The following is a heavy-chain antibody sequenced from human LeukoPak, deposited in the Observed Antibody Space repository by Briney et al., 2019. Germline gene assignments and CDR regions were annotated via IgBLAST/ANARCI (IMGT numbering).Heavy chain of an antibody. CDR1: GFTVSTYY. D-gene: IGHD2-2*01. J-gene: IGHJ4*02. Sequence: GGSLRLSCAASGFTVSTYYMTWVRQAPGKGLECVSVIYRGGSTYYADSVKGRCTVSRDNSKNKLYLQMNSLRAEDTAMYYCARGLGYCTSTTCLLPFDYWGQGTLVTVSS. CDR3: ARGLGYCTSTTCLLPFDY. CDR2: IYRGGST. V-gene: IGHV3-53*01.